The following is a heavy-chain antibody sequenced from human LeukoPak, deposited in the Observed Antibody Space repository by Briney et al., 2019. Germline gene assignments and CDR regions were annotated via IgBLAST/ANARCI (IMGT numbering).Heavy chain of an antibody. CDR2: IKKDGSEK. D-gene: IGHD2-21*02. CDR3: ARGFQRGDSPV. J-gene: IGHJ4*02. CDR1: GFTFSAYS. Sequence: GGSLRLSCAPSGFTFSAYSLSWVRQAPGKGLEWVAKIKKDGSEKDYVDSVKGRFTISRDNAKRSLYLQLNSLRAEDTAVYYCARGFQRGDSPVWGQGTLVTVSS. V-gene: IGHV3-7*01.